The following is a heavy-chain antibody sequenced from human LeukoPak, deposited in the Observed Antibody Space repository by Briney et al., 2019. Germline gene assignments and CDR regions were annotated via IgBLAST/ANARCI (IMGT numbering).Heavy chain of an antibody. CDR3: ARGGVFGVVFDY. J-gene: IGHJ4*02. D-gene: IGHD3-3*01. V-gene: IGHV1-69*05. Sequence: SVKVSCKASGGTFSSYAISWVRQAPGQGLEWMGGIIPIFGTANYAQKFQGRVTITTDESTSTAYIELSSLRSEDTAVYYCARGGVFGVVFDYWGQGTLVTVSS. CDR2: IIPIFGTA. CDR1: GGTFSSYA.